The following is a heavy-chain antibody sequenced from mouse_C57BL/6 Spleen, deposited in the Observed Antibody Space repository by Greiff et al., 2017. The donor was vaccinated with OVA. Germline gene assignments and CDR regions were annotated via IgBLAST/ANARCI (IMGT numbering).Heavy chain of an antibody. J-gene: IGHJ4*01. D-gene: IGHD2-4*01. Sequence: QVQLKESGPGLVQPSQSLSITCTVSGFSLTSYGVHWVRQSPGKGLEWLGVIWSGGSTDYNAAFISRLSISKDNSKSQVFFKMNSLQADDTAIYYCARRDDYDVEDYAMDYWGQGTSVTVSS. CDR1: GFSLTSYG. V-gene: IGHV2-2*01. CDR3: ARRDDYDVEDYAMDY. CDR2: IWSGGST.